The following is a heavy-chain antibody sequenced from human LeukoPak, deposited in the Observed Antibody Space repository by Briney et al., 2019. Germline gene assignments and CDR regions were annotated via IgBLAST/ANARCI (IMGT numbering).Heavy chain of an antibody. CDR1: GFTFTTYW. Sequence: PGGSLRLSCAAPGFTFTTYWMSWVRQAPGKGLEWVANIKQDGSEKYYVDSVKGRFAISRDNAKNSLFLQMNALSVEDTAVYYCAKDSLLTVVSPVAASWGQGIQVTVSS. V-gene: IGHV3-7*01. J-gene: IGHJ5*02. D-gene: IGHD4-23*01. CDR3: AKDSLLTVVSPVAAS. CDR2: IKQDGSEK.